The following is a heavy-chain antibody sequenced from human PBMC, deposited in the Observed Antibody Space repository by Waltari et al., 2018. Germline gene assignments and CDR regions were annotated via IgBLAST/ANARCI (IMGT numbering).Heavy chain of an antibody. Sequence: QVQLVQSGAEVKKPGRSLRLSCAASGFTFSSYAMHWVRQAPGKGLEWVAVISYDGSNKYYADSVKGRFTISRDNSKNTLYLQMNSLRAEDTAVYYCARSQHWAFDIWGQGTMVTVSS. D-gene: IGHD3-3*02. CDR2: ISYDGSNK. J-gene: IGHJ3*02. CDR3: ARSQHWAFDI. V-gene: IGHV3-30-3*01. CDR1: GFTFSSYA.